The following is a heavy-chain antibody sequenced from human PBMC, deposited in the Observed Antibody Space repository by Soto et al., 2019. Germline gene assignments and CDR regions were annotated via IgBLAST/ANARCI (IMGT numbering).Heavy chain of an antibody. CDR1: GFTFSYAW. CDR2: IGSETDGGTR. CDR3: ASTRTTLVAQIDY. D-gene: IGHD1-1*01. J-gene: IGHJ4*02. Sequence: RLSCEVSGFTFSYAWMSWVRQAPGKGLEWVARIGSETDGGTRDHAAPVKGRFTISRDDSRSALYLHWSSLKASDTAMYYCASTRTTLVAQIDYWGQGTLVTVSS. V-gene: IGHV3-15*04.